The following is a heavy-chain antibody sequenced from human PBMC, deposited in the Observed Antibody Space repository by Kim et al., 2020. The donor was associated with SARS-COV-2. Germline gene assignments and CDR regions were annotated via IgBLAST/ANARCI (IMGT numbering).Heavy chain of an antibody. Sequence: GGSLRLSCAASGFTFSSYAMHWVRQAPGKGLEWVAVIWYDGSNKYYADSVKGRFTISRDNSKNTLYLRMNSLRAEDTAVYYCANAGDYGDYRRFDYWGQG. J-gene: IGHJ4*02. CDR3: ANAGDYGDYRRFDY. V-gene: IGHV3-33*06. CDR1: GFTFSSYA. D-gene: IGHD4-17*01. CDR2: IWYDGSNK.